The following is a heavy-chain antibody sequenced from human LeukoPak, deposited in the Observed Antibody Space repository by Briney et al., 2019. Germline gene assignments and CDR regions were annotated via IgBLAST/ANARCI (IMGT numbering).Heavy chain of an antibody. D-gene: IGHD2/OR15-2a*01. J-gene: IGHJ4*02. CDR2: ISGNGGVI. CDR1: GFTFSDNY. CDR3: ATYRQVLLPFES. Sequence: GGSLRLSCAASGFTFSDNYMTWVRQAPGKGLEWLSYISGNGGVIQYADSVKGRFTISRDNSKSTLSLQMNSLRAEDTAIYYCATYRQVLLPFESWGQGTLVTVSS. V-gene: IGHV3-11*01.